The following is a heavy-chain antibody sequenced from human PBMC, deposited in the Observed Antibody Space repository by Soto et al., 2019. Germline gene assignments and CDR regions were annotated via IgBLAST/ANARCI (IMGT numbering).Heavy chain of an antibody. CDR1: GGTFSIYA. Sequence: SVKVSCKASGGTFSIYAISCVRQSPLQGLEWMGGIIPIFGTANYAQKFQGRVTITADESTSTAYMELSSLRSEDTAVYYCARIVGATPPYYYGMDVWGQGTTVTVSS. CDR2: IIPIFGTA. J-gene: IGHJ6*02. V-gene: IGHV1-69*13. D-gene: IGHD1-26*01. CDR3: ARIVGATPPYYYGMDV.